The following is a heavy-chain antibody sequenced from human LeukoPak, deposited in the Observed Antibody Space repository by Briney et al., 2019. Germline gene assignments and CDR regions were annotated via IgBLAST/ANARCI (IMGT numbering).Heavy chain of an antibody. CDR3: ARRDGYNPFDY. D-gene: IGHD5-24*01. CDR2: ISGSGGST. Sequence: GGSLRLSCTASGFTFSSYAMSWVRQAPGKGLEWVSAISGSGGSTYYADSVKGRFTISRDNSKNTLYLQMNSLRAEDTAVYYCARRDGYNPFDYWGQGTLVTVSS. V-gene: IGHV3-23*01. J-gene: IGHJ4*02. CDR1: GFTFSSYA.